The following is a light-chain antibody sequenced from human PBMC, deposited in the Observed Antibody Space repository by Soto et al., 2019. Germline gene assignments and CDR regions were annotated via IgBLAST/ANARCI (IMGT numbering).Light chain of an antibody. J-gene: IGLJ1*01. CDR1: SSDVGGYNY. CDR3: SSYAVTNIFV. V-gene: IGLV2-8*01. Sequence: QSVLTQPPSASGSPGQSVIISCTGTSSDVGGYNYVSWYQQHPGKAPKVIIYEVSKRPSGVPDRFSGSKSGSTASLTVSGLQAEDEADYYCSSYAVTNIFVFGTGTKVTVL. CDR2: EVS.